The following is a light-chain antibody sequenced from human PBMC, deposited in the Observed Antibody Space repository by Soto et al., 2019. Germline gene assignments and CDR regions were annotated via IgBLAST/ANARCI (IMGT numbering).Light chain of an antibody. CDR1: QTISTL. CDR2: DAS. Sequence: IPMTQSPSTLSAPVGDRVTITCQASQTISTLLAWFQHKPGKAPNLLIYDASNLESGVPSRFSGSGSGTEFPLTISSLQSDDSATYFCQQYSHLVTFGQGTKLEIK. CDR3: QQYSHLVT. V-gene: IGKV1-5*01. J-gene: IGKJ2*01.